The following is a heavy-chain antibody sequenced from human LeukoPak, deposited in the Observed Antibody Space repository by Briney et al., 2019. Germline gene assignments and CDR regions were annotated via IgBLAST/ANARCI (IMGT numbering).Heavy chain of an antibody. Sequence: GGTLRLLCATSGIIFKNGWLSWVRGARGKGLEWVGLIKSKSDATTNYAAAVKGRFIISRDDSDKTLYLQMNSLKIEDTGFYYCSTIYSPDADFWGRGTLVTVSS. CDR1: GIIFKNGW. CDR2: IKSKSDATT. V-gene: IGHV3-15*01. CDR3: STIYSPDADF. J-gene: IGHJ4*02. D-gene: IGHD5-12*01.